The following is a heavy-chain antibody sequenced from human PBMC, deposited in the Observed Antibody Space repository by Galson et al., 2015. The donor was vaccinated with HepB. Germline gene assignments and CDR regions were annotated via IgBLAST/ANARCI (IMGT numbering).Heavy chain of an antibody. V-gene: IGHV3-30*03. CDR3: VLTFHSERWKTDY. CDR2: ISFDGRNK. D-gene: IGHD3-9*01. Sequence: SLRLSCAGSDSSFTTYGMHWVRQAPGNGLEWVAVISFDGRNKYYADSVKGRFTISRDNSKNTLYLQMNSLRPADTAVYYCVLTFHSERWKTDYWGQGTLVTVSS. CDR1: DSSFTTYG. J-gene: IGHJ4*02.